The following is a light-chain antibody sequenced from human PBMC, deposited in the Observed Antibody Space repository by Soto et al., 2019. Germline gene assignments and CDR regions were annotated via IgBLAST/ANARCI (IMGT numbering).Light chain of an antibody. Sequence: NFMLTQPHSVSESPGKTVIISCTRSSGAIASNSVQWYQQRPGSAPSTVIYEDNQRPSGVPDRFSGSTDGSSNSASLTISGLQTEDGADYYCQSYDSNTVVFGGGTQLTVL. J-gene: IGLJ2*01. CDR3: QSYDSNTVV. CDR2: EDN. V-gene: IGLV6-57*04. CDR1: SGAIASNS.